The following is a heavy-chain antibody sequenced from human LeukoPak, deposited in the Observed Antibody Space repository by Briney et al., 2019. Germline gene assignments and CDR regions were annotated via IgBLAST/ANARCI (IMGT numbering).Heavy chain of an antibody. Sequence: GGSLRLSCAASGFTFDDYAMHWVRQAPGKGLEWVSGISWNSGSIGYADSVKGRFTISRDNAKNSLYLQMNSLRAEDTALYYCAKDDGSEVVVAATGGMDVWGQGTTVTVSS. CDR1: GFTFDDYA. V-gene: IGHV3-9*01. D-gene: IGHD2-15*01. J-gene: IGHJ6*02. CDR2: ISWNSGSI. CDR3: AKDDGSEVVVAATGGMDV.